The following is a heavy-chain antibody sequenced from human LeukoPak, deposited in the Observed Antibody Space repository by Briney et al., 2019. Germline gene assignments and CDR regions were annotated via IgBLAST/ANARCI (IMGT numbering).Heavy chain of an antibody. D-gene: IGHD3-16*01. Sequence: NPSETLSLTCSVSGGSISSYYWSWIRQPPGKGLEWIGYIYYSGSTKYHPSLKSRATISVDTSKNQFSLKLSSVTAADTAVYYCAREPGLDWFDPWGQGTLVTVSS. J-gene: IGHJ5*02. CDR3: AREPGLDWFDP. CDR1: GGSISSYY. V-gene: IGHV4-59*01. CDR2: IYYSGST.